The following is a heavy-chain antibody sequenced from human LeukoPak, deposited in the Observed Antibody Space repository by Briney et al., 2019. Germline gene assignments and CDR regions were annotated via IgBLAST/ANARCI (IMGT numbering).Heavy chain of an antibody. CDR3: ARGGKTTNYDILTGPPGYYYYMDV. D-gene: IGHD3-9*01. J-gene: IGHJ6*03. CDR1: GGSFSGYY. CDR2: INHSGST. Sequence: KSSETLSLTCAVYGGSFSGYYWSWIRQPPGKGLEWIGEINHSGSTNYNPSLKSRVTISVDTSKNQFSLKLSSVTAADTAVYYCARGGKTTNYDILTGPPGYYYYMDVWGKGTTVTVSS. V-gene: IGHV4-34*01.